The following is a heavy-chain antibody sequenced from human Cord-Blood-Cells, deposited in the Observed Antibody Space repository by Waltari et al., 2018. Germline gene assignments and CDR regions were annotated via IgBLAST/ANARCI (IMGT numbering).Heavy chain of an antibody. J-gene: IGHJ4*02. Sequence: QVQLQQWGAGLLKPSETLSLTCAVYGGSFSGYYWSWIRQPPGKGLEWIGEINHSGSTKYNPSLKSRVTISVDTSKNQFSLKLSSVTAADTAVYYCASFRDGPIEYSSSDFDYWGQGTLVTVSS. D-gene: IGHD6-6*01. V-gene: IGHV4-34*01. CDR2: INHSGST. CDR1: GGSFSGYY. CDR3: ASFRDGPIEYSSSDFDY.